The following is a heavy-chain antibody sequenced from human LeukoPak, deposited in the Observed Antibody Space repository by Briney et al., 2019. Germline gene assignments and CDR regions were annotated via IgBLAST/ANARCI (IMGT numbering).Heavy chain of an antibody. CDR3: ATGNYNRPFDY. V-gene: IGHV3-53*01. CDR1: GFTVSSNS. J-gene: IGHJ4*02. CDR2: IYSGTI. Sequence: GGSLRLSCTVSGFTVSSNSMSWVRQAPGKGLEWVSFIYSGTIHYSDSVKGRFTISRDNSKNTLYLQMNSLRAEDTAVYYCATGNYNRPFDYWGQGTLVTVSS. D-gene: IGHD1-7*01.